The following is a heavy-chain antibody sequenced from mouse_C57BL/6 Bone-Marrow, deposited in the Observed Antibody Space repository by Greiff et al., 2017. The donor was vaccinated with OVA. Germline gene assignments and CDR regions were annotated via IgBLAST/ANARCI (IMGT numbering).Heavy chain of an antibody. J-gene: IGHJ3*01. V-gene: IGHV2-2*01. D-gene: IGHD2-3*01. CDR3: ARPIYDGYYEGWFAY. CDR1: GFSLTSYG. CDR2: IWSGGST. Sequence: VQLQQSGPGLVQPSQSLSITCTVSGFSLTSYGVHWVRQSPGKGLEWLGVIWSGGSTDYNAAFISRLSISKDNSKSQVFFKMSSLQADDTAIYYWARPIYDGYYEGWFAYWGQGTLVTVSA.